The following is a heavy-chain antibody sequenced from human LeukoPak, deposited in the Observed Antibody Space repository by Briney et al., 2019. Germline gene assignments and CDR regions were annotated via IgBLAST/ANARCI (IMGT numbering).Heavy chain of an antibody. Sequence: PGGPLRLSCAASGFTFSSYAMSWVRQAPGKGLEWVSAISGSGGSTYYADSVKGRFTISRDNSKNTLYLQMNSLRAEDTAVYYCAKRRTTTISRYNFDYWGQGTLVTVSS. V-gene: IGHV3-23*01. CDR2: ISGSGGST. D-gene: IGHD5-12*01. CDR3: AKRRTTTISRYNFDY. J-gene: IGHJ4*02. CDR1: GFTFSSYA.